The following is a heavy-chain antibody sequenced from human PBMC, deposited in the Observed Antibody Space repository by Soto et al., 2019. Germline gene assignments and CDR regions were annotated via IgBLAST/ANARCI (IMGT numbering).Heavy chain of an antibody. CDR3: VRDCSGGGCYSDYGMDV. V-gene: IGHV4-4*07. CDR1: GDSVSSYY. J-gene: IGHJ6*02. D-gene: IGHD2-15*01. Sequence: QVQLQESGPGLVKPSETLSLTCTVSGDSVSSYYWSWIRQPAGRGLEWIGRIYISGSTDYNPSLKGRVSMSVDRSKNQFSLELTSVTAADTAVYYCVRDCSGGGCYSDYGMDVWGQGTTVTVSS. CDR2: IYISGST.